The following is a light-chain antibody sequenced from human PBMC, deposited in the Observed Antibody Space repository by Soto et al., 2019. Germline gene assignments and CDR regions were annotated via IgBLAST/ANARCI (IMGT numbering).Light chain of an antibody. CDR3: TSYSRYRVLV. J-gene: IGLJ3*02. CDR2: EVS. CDR1: SSYIGGYKY. Sequence: QSALTQPASVSGSLGQSITISCTGTSSYIGGYKYVSWYQQHPGKAPKLIIFEVSNRPSGVSDRFSGSNSGNTASLTISGLQAEDEADYYCTSYSRYRVLVFGGGTKLTVL. V-gene: IGLV2-14*01.